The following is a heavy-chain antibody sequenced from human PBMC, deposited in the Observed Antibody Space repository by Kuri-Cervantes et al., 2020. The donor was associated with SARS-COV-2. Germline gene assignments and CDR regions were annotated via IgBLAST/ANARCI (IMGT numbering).Heavy chain of an antibody. Sequence: SETLSLTCAVYGGSFSGYYWSWIRQPPGKGLEGIGYIYYRGSTYYNPSLKSRVTISIDTSKNKFSVNLNSVTAADTAVYYCARGYSSGTYVIDYWGQGTLVTVSS. J-gene: IGHJ4*02. CDR1: GGSFSGYY. CDR2: IYYRGST. D-gene: IGHD3-10*01. V-gene: IGHV4-34*01. CDR3: ARGYSSGTYVIDY.